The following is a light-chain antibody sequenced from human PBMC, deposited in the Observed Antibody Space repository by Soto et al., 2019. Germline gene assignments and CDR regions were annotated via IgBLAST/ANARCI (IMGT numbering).Light chain of an antibody. CDR2: GAS. CDR3: QQYGSSPPRT. J-gene: IGKJ1*01. V-gene: IGKV3-20*01. Sequence: EIVMTQSPATLSVSPGERATISCSASQSISNNLAWYQQKPGQAPRLLIYGASTRGTDVPDRFSGSGSGADFTLTISRLEPEDFAVYYCQQYGSSPPRTFGQGTKVDIK. CDR1: QSISNN.